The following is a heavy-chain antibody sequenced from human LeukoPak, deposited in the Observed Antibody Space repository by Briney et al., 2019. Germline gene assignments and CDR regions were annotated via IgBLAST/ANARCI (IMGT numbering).Heavy chain of an antibody. D-gene: IGHD3-10*01. CDR2: LSGSGDST. V-gene: IGHV3-23*01. CDR1: GFRFDIYA. CDR3: AKGVAGLTPWCGELLSYSYYSMDV. J-gene: IGHJ6*02. Sequence: GGSLRLSCAASGFRFDIYAMSWVPQAPGKGLEWVSPLSGSGDSTYFEDSDKGRFTNSRDNANNTLYLQRDSLRAEETAVYFCAKGVAGLTPWCGELLSYSYYSMDVWGQGTAVTVSS.